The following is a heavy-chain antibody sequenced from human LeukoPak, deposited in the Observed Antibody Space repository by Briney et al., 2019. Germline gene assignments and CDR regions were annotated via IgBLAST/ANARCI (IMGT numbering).Heavy chain of an antibody. CDR2: ISSSSSYI. CDR3: ARDGTLIQSGFDY. Sequence: GESLRLSCAASGFTFISYSMNWVRQAPGKGLEWVSSISSSSSYIYYADSVKGRFTISRDNAKNSLYLQMNSLRAEDTAVYYCARDGTLIQSGFDYWGQGTLVTVSS. D-gene: IGHD5-18*01. CDR1: GFTFISYS. J-gene: IGHJ4*02. V-gene: IGHV3-21*01.